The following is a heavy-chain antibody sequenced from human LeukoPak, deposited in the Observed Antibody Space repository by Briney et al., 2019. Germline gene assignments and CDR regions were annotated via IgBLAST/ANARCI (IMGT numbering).Heavy chain of an antibody. CDR2: IYYSGST. CDR3: ARVRYCSSTSCHAGIIDY. J-gene: IGHJ4*02. V-gene: IGHV4-31*03. CDR1: GGSISSGGYY. D-gene: IGHD2-2*01. Sequence: SQTLSLTCTVSGGSISSGGYYWSWIRQHPGKGLEWIGYIYYSGSTYYNPSLKSRVTISVDTSKNQFSLKLSSVTAADTAVYYGARVRYCSSTSCHAGIIDYWGQGTLVTVSS.